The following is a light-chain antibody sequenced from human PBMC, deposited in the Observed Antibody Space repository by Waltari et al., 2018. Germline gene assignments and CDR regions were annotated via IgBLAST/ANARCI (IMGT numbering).Light chain of an antibody. CDR3: CSYASSSPRLI. V-gene: IGLV2-23*02. Sequence: QSALTQPASVSGSLGQSISISCSGTYSHAGSYDLVSWYHQRPGEAPKLLIYEVLKRPSGISNRFSGSKSGNAASLTISALQPEDEGTYYCCSYASSSPRLIFGGGTELSVL. CDR1: YSHAGSYDL. CDR2: EVL. J-gene: IGLJ2*01.